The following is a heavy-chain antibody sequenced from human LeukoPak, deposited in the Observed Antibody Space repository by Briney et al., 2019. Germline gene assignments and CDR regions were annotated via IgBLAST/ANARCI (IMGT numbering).Heavy chain of an antibody. D-gene: IGHD6-19*01. CDR2: ISYDGSNK. Sequence: GRSLRLSCAASGFTFSSYAMHCVREAPGKGLEWVAVISYDGSNKYYADSVKGRFTISRDNSKNTLYLQMNSLRAEDTAVYYCAREGIAVALGSWGQGTRVIVSS. CDR3: AREGIAVALGS. J-gene: IGHJ4*02. CDR1: GFTFSSYA. V-gene: IGHV3-30*04.